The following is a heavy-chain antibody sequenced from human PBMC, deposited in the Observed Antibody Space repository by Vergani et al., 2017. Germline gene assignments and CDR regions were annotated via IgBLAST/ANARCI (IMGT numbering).Heavy chain of an antibody. J-gene: IGHJ3*02. Sequence: EVQLVESGGGLVKPGGSLRLSCAASGFTFSSAWMSWVRQAPGKGLEWVGRIKSKTDGGTTDYAAPVKGRFTISRDDSKNTLYLQMHSLKTEDTAVYYCTTDAYGDPDAFDIWGQGTMVTVSS. CDR1: GFTFSSAW. CDR3: TTDAYGDPDAFDI. CDR2: IKSKTDGGTT. V-gene: IGHV3-15*01. D-gene: IGHD4-17*01.